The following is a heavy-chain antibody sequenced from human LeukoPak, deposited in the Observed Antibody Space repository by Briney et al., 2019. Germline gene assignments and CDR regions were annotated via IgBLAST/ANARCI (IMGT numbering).Heavy chain of an antibody. J-gene: IGHJ5*01. D-gene: IGHD1-26*01. CDR1: GGSIGNYY. V-gene: IGHV4-59*01. CDR3: ARGLSGSYYGS. Sequence: SETLSLTCTVSGGSIGNYYWSWMRQPPGKGLEWIGYIFYGGGTKYNPSLKSRVTISVDTSKNQFSLRLISVTAADTAVYYCARGLSGSYYGSWGQGTLVTVSS. CDR2: IFYGGGT.